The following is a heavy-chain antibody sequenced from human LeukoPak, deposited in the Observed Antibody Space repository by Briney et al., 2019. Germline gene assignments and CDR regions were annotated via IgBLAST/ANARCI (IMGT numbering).Heavy chain of an antibody. J-gene: IGHJ1*01. Sequence: ASVKVSCKTAGYTFTGYYMHWVRQAPGQGLEWMGWINPNSGGTNYAQKFQGRVTMTRDTSISTAYMELSRLRSDDTAVYYCARDGGAFWFGESIYFHHWGQGTLVTVSS. D-gene: IGHD3-10*01. CDR3: ARDGGAFWFGESIYFHH. CDR1: GYTFTGYY. V-gene: IGHV1-2*02. CDR2: INPNSGGT.